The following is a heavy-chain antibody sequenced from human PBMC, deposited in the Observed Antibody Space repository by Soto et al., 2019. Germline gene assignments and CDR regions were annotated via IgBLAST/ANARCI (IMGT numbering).Heavy chain of an antibody. CDR2: INPSGGST. D-gene: IGHD2-15*01. V-gene: IGHV1-46*01. CDR1: GYTFTSYY. Sequence: ASVNVSCKASGYTFTSYYMHWVRQAPGQGLEWMGIINPSGGSTSYAQKFQGRVTMTRDTSTSTVYMELSSLRSEDTAVYYCAGPYCSGGSCYSDYYYGMDVWGQGTTVTVSS. CDR3: AGPYCSGGSCYSDYYYGMDV. J-gene: IGHJ6*02.